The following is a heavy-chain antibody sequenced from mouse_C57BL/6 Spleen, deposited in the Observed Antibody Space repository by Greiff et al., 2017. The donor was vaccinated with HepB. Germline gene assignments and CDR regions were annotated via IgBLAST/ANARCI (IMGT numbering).Heavy chain of an antibody. Sequence: EVMLVESGGGLVQPGGSLKLSCAASGFTFSDYYMYWVRQTPEKRLEWVAYISNGGGSTYYPDTVKGRFTISRDNAKNTLYLQMSRLKSEDTAMYYCARALTGYFDVWGTGTTVTVSS. CDR1: GFTFSDYY. CDR3: ARALTGYFDV. D-gene: IGHD4-1*01. CDR2: ISNGGGST. J-gene: IGHJ1*03. V-gene: IGHV5-12*01.